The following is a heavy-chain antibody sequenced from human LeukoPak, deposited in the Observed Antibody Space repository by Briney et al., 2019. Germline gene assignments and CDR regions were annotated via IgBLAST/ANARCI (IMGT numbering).Heavy chain of an antibody. V-gene: IGHV1-18*01. CDR2: ISAYNGNR. CDR1: GYTFSIYG. CDR3: ARDLQARATISSHCFDP. Sequence: GASVKVSCKAPGYTFSIYGITWVRQAPGQGLEWMGWISAYNGNRNYAQKVQGRVTMTADTSTSTATMELRSLRTDDTAVYYCARDLQARATISSHCFDPWGQGTLVTVSS. D-gene: IGHD2-2*01. J-gene: IGHJ5*02.